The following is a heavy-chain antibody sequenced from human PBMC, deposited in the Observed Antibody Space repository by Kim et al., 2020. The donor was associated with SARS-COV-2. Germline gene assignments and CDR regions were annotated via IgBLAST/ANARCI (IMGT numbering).Heavy chain of an antibody. D-gene: IGHD2-15*01. CDR1: GFTFSSYD. J-gene: IGHJ6*03. V-gene: IGHV3-13*01. CDR2: IGTAGDT. Sequence: GGSLRLSCAASGFTFSSYDMHWVRQATGKGLEWVSAIGTAGDTYYPGSVKGRFTISRENAKNSLYLQMNSLRAGDTAVYYCARASGGSFYSYYYYYYMDVWGKGTTVTVSS. CDR3: ARASGGSFYSYYYYYYMDV.